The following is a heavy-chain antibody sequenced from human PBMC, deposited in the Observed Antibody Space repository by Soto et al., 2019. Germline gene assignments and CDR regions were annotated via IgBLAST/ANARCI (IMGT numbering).Heavy chain of an antibody. CDR1: GYSFTIYW. Sequence: GEALKISCNGSGYSFTIYWISWVRQMPGEGLQWMGRIDPSDSYTNYSPSFQGHVTISADKSISTAYLQWSSLKASATAIYYRARQTTVTKVGYWGQGTLVTVSS. D-gene: IGHD4-17*01. CDR2: IDPSDSYT. CDR3: ARQTTVTKVGY. J-gene: IGHJ4*02. V-gene: IGHV5-10-1*01.